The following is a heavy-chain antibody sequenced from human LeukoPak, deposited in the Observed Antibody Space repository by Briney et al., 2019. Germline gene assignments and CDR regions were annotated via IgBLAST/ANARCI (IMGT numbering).Heavy chain of an antibody. CDR1: GYSFTSYW. D-gene: IGHD3-22*01. J-gene: IGHJ3*02. CDR3: ARRGTMIVVVYDAFDI. V-gene: IGHV5-51*01. CDR2: IYPGDSDT. Sequence: GESLKISCKGSGYSFTSYWIGWVRQMPGEGLEWMGIIYPGDSDTRYSPSFQGQVTISADKSISTAYLQWSSLKASDTAMYYCARRGTMIVVVYDAFDIWGQGTMVTVSS.